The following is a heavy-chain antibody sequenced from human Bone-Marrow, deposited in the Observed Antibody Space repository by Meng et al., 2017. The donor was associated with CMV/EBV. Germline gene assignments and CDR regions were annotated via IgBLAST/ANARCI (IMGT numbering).Heavy chain of an antibody. CDR2: IIPILGIA. J-gene: IGHJ6*02. CDR3: ARSPTIFGGAYGGGMDV. Sequence: SVKVSCKSSGGTFSSYAISWVRQAPGQGLEWMGGIIPILGIANYAQKFQGRVNMTRDTSTSTVYMELSSLRSEDTAVYYCARSPTIFGGAYGGGMDVWGQGTAVTVS. D-gene: IGHD3-3*01. V-gene: IGHV1-69*10. CDR1: GGTFSSYA.